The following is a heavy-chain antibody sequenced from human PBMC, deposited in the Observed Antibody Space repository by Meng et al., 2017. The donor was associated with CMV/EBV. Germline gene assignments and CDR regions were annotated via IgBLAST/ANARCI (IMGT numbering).Heavy chain of an antibody. CDR1: GGSLSDYA. CDR2: IIPIPDVT. Sequence: SVKVSCKASGGSLSDYATSWVRQAPGKGLEWIGGIIPIPDVTNYAQKFQGRVTITADRSTSTAYLELNSLRSEDTAVYYCARGHYPQLAPDYYYGLDVWGQGTTVTVSS. V-gene: IGHV1-69*10. D-gene: IGHD1-1*01. J-gene: IGHJ6*02. CDR3: ARGHYPQLAPDYYYGLDV.